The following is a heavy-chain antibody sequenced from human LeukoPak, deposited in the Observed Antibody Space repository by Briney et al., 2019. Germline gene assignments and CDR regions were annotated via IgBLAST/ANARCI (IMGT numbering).Heavy chain of an antibody. V-gene: IGHV1-18*01. CDR2: VSGYNGNT. Sequence: ASGKVSFKGSGFPFSSYGISWVRTAPGKGVGGRGWVSGYNGNTNNAQKLKGRVTMTTDTSTRTAYMELRSLRSDDTAVYYCARDSAYYYDSSGYDYFDYWGQGTLVTVSS. CDR3: ARDSAYYYDSSGYDYFDY. D-gene: IGHD3-22*01. J-gene: IGHJ4*02. CDR1: GFPFSSYG.